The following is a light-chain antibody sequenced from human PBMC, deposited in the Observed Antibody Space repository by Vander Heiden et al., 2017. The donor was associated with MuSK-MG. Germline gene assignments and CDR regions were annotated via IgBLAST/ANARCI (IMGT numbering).Light chain of an antibody. CDR1: RSISRW. V-gene: IGKV1-5*03. Sequence: DIQMTQSPSTLYASVGDRVIITCRATRSISRWLAWYQEKPGEAPRLLISKASNLESGVSSRFSGSGSGTEFTLTITSLQPDDSATYYCHDDYDNWGTFGQGTKLEIK. CDR2: KAS. CDR3: HDDYDNWGT. J-gene: IGKJ1*01.